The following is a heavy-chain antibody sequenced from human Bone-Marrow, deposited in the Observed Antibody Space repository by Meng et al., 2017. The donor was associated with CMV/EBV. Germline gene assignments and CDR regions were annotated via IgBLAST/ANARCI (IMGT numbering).Heavy chain of an antibody. Sequence: GGSLRLSCTVSGGSISSSSYYWGWIRQPPGKGLEWIGSIYPGDSDTRYGPSFQGQVTISADKSISTAYLQWSSLKASDTAMYYCARQGYCSSTSCYSVIGVGDYWGQGTLVTVSS. V-gene: IGHV5-51*01. D-gene: IGHD2-2*02. CDR1: GGSISSSSYY. J-gene: IGHJ4*02. CDR2: IYPGDSDT. CDR3: ARQGYCSSTSCYSVIGVGDY.